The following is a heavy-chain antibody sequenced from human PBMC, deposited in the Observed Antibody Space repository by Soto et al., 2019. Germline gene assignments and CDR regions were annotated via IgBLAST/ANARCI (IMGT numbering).Heavy chain of an antibody. CDR3: ARDRRPHDYGVLFDY. CDR1: GFAFSTYG. Sequence: SLRLSCATPGFAFSTYGFHWVRQAPGKGLEWVALISYVGNNKYYADSVKGRFTISRDDSNNTVYLQMNSLRPEDTAIYYCARDRRPHDYGVLFDYRGQGAPVTVSS. V-gene: IGHV3-30-3*01. J-gene: IGHJ4*02. CDR2: ISYVGNNK. D-gene: IGHD4-17*01.